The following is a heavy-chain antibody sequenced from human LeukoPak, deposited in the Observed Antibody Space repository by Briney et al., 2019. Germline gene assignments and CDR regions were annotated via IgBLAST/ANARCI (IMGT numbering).Heavy chain of an antibody. D-gene: IGHD5-18*01. Sequence: PSQTLSLTCTVSGGSISSGSYYWSWIRQPAGKGLEWIGRIYTSGSTNYNPSLKSRVTISVDTSKNQFSLKLSSVTAADTAVYYCARGGYSYDLIGLDYWGQGTLVTVSS. CDR1: GGSISSGSYY. CDR2: IYTSGST. J-gene: IGHJ4*02. V-gene: IGHV4-61*02. CDR3: ARGGYSYDLIGLDY.